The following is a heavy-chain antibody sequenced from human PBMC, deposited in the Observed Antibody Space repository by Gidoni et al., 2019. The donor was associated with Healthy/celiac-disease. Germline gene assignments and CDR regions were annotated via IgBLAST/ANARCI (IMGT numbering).Heavy chain of an antibody. CDR2: ISGSGGST. CDR1: GFPFSSAA. CDR3: AKDRSSRPWFGESQLDY. D-gene: IGHD3-10*01. Sequence: EVQLLESGGGWVQPGVSLILSCPASGFPFSSAAMSWVRQAPGKGLEWVSAISGSGGSTYYADYLKGRFTSSRDNSKNTLYLQMNSLRAEDTAVYYCAKDRSSRPWFGESQLDYWGQGTLVTVSS. V-gene: IGHV3-23*01. J-gene: IGHJ4*02.